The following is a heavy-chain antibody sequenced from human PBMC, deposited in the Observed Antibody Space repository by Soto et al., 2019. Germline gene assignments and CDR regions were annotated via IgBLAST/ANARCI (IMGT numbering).Heavy chain of an antibody. CDR1: GGTFSSYP. J-gene: IGHJ4*02. D-gene: IGHD5-18*01. CDR3: ARRDILGYFRSFDN. V-gene: IGHV1-69*06. CDR2: TNGNLGTG. Sequence: QVQLVQSGAEVKRPGSSVKVSCKASGGTFSSYPISWVRQAPGQGLEWMGGTNGNLGTGNYTQKFRGRPTLTTDIPPATAYMALSSLSSKDTAVYYWARRDILGYFRSFDNWGQGALVTVSS.